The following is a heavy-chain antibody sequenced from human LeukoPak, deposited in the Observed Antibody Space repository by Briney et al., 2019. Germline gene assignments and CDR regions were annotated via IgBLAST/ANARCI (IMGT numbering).Heavy chain of an antibody. CDR2: IKSKTDSGTT. CDR3: TKLILAAADTGDY. V-gene: IGHV3-15*01. D-gene: IGHD6-13*01. Sequence: PGGSLRLSCAASGFTFSNAWMSGVRQAPGKGLEWVGRIKSKTDSGTTDYAAPVKGRFTISRDDSKNPLYLQMNSLKTEDTAVYYCTKLILAAADTGDYWGQGTLVTVSS. CDR1: GFTFSNAW. J-gene: IGHJ4*02.